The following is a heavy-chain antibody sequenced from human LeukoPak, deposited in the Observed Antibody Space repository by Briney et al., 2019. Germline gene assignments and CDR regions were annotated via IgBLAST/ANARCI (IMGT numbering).Heavy chain of an antibody. J-gene: IGHJ4*02. Sequence: ASVKVSCKASGGTFSSYAISWVRQAPGQGLEWMGIINPSGGSTSYAQKFQGRVTMTRDTSTSTVYMELSSLRSEDTAVYYCAAAVAGNLHFDYWGQGTLVTVSS. CDR1: GGTFSSYA. CDR3: AAAVAGNLHFDY. V-gene: IGHV1-46*01. D-gene: IGHD6-19*01. CDR2: INPSGGST.